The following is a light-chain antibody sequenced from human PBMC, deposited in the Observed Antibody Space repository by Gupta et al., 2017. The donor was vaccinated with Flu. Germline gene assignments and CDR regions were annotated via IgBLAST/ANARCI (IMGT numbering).Light chain of an antibody. CDR3: GTWDNSLSAMV. CDR2: DND. Sequence: QSVLTQPPSVSAAPGQKVTFPCSGSSSNIGINYVSWYQQFPGTAPRLLIYDNDKRPSGIPDRFSGSKSGTSATLGITALQTGDEAHYYCGTWDNSLSAMVFGGGTKLAVL. J-gene: IGLJ3*02. V-gene: IGLV1-51*01. CDR1: SSNIGINY.